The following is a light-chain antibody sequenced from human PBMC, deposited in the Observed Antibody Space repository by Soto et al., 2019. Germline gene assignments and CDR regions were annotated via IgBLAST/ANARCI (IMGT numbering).Light chain of an antibody. CDR3: QQRSNWPIT. Sequence: EIVLTQSPATLSVSPGERTTLSCRASQSVSGDLAWYHHKPGQAPRLLIYDASTRALDTPARFAGSGAGTEFTLIISSLEPEDFAVYYCQQRSNWPITFGQGTRLEIK. CDR2: DAS. V-gene: IGKV3-11*01. CDR1: QSVSGD. J-gene: IGKJ5*01.